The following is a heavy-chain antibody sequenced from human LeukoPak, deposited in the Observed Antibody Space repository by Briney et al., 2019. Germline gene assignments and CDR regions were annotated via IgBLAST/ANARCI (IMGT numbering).Heavy chain of an antibody. V-gene: IGHV3-53*01. J-gene: IGHJ4*02. CDR3: ARATGYSSGWYQYYFDY. CDR2: IYSGGST. D-gene: IGHD6-19*01. CDR1: GFTFSSYS. Sequence: GGSLRLSCAASGFTFSSYSMNWVRQAPGKALEWVSDIYSGGSTYYADSVKGRFTISRDNSKNTLYLQMNSLRAEDTAVYYCARATGYSSGWYQYYFDYWGQGTLVTVSS.